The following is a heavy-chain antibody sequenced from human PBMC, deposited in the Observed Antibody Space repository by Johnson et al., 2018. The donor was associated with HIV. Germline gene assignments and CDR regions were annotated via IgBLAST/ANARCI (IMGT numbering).Heavy chain of an antibody. CDR3: ARVATADDDAFDI. V-gene: IGHV3-30*04. J-gene: IGHJ3*02. CDR2: ILYDGINK. D-gene: IGHD5-18*01. Sequence: QVQLVESGGGVVRPRGSLRLSCAASGFTFSSYAMHWVRQAPGKGLEWVAVILYDGINKYYADSVKGRFTISRDNSKNTQYLQMNSLRAEDTALYYCARVATADDDAFDIWGLGTMVTVSS. CDR1: GFTFSSYA.